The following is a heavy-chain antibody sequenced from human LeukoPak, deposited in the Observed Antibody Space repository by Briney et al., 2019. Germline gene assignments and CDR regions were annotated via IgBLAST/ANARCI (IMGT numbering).Heavy chain of an antibody. Sequence: GGSLRLSCAASGFTFSSYSMNWVRQAPGKGLEWVSYISSSSSTIYYADSVKGRFTISRDNSKNTLFLQVNSLRAEDTAVYYCARNLPAADYWGQGTLVTVSS. D-gene: IGHD2-2*01. CDR2: ISSSSSTI. CDR3: ARNLPAADY. CDR1: GFTFSSYS. V-gene: IGHV3-48*01. J-gene: IGHJ4*02.